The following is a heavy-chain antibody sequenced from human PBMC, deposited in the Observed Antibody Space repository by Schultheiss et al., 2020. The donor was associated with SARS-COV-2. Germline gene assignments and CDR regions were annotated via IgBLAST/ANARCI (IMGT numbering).Heavy chain of an antibody. CDR1: GGSFSGYY. CDR3: ARTSAAYSGYDSYYFDY. J-gene: IGHJ4*02. Sequence: SETLSLTCAVYGGSFSGYYWSWIRQPPGKGLEWIGYIYYSGSTNYNPSLKSRVTISVDTSKNQFSLKLSSVTAADTAVYYCARTSAAYSGYDSYYFDYWGQGTLVTVSS. V-gene: IGHV4-59*08. D-gene: IGHD5-12*01. CDR2: IYYSGST.